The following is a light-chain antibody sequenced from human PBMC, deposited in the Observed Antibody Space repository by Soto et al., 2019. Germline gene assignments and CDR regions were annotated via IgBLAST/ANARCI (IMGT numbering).Light chain of an antibody. CDR2: GAS. J-gene: IGKJ5*01. CDR3: QQRNSWPPIT. Sequence: IVLTQSPGTLSLSPGERATLSCRASQSVTTQLAWYQQKPGQAPRLIIHGASSRATGVPDRITGSGSGTDFTLSISSLEPEDFALYYCQQRNSWPPITFGQGTRLEI. CDR1: QSVTTQ. V-gene: IGKV3-11*01.